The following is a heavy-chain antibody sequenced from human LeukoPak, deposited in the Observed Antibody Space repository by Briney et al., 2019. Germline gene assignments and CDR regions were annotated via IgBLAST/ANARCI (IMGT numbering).Heavy chain of an antibody. CDR2: IYSGGST. CDR3: ATRVSTSRSFDY. V-gene: IGHV3-53*01. J-gene: IGHJ4*02. CDR1: GFIVNNNY. Sequence: PGGSLRLSCAPSGFIVNNNYMTWVRQAPGKGLEWVSVIYSGGSTYYADSVKGRFTISRDNSKNTLYLQMNSLRAEDTAVYYCATRVSTSRSFDYWGQGTLVTVSS.